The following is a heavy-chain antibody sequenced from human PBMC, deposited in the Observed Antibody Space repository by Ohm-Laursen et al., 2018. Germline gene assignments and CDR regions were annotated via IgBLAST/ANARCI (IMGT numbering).Heavy chain of an antibody. CDR2: MNPNSGDT. CDR1: GYTFTSYD. Sequence: SVKVSCKASGYTFTSYDINWVRQATGQGLEWMGWMNPNSGDTGDAQKFQGRVTMTTDSDTKTAYMELRNLRSDDTAVYFCARESGDSYQNSEGYWMFYFDFWGQGTLVTVSS. V-gene: IGHV1-8*01. J-gene: IGHJ4*02. D-gene: IGHD3-22*01. CDR3: ARESGDSYQNSEGYWMFYFDF.